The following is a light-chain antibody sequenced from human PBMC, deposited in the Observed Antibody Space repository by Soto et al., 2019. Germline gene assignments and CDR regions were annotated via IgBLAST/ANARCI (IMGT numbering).Light chain of an antibody. CDR2: AAS. J-gene: IGKJ2*01. V-gene: IGKV1-39*01. Sequence: IQLTQSPSSLSASVGDTVTITCRASQSISTYLNWYQHKPGKAPKLVIQAASTLLSGVPPRFSGAGSETDFTLTITSLRPDDFATYYSHQSYRTPYIFGQGTNLEIK. CDR1: QSISTY. CDR3: HQSYRTPYI.